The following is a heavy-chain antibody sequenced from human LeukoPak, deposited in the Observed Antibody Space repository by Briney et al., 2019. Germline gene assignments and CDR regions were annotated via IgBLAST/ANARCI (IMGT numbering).Heavy chain of an antibody. CDR1: GGSVSSGSYY. CDR2: IYYSGST. Sequence: SETLSLTCTVSGGSVSSGSYYWSWIRQPPGKGLEWIGYIYYSGSTNYNPSLKSRVTISVDTSKNQFSLKLSSVTAADTAVYYCASSVVVAATRSFDPWGQGTLVTVSS. CDR3: ASSVVVAATRSFDP. V-gene: IGHV4-61*01. J-gene: IGHJ5*02. D-gene: IGHD2-15*01.